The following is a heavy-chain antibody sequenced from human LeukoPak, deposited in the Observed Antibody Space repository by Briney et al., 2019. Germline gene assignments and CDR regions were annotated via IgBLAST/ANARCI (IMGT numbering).Heavy chain of an antibody. J-gene: IGHJ5*02. V-gene: IGHV1-2*02. Sequence: GESLKISCKASGYTFTGYYMHWVRQAPGQGLEWMGWINPNSGGTNYAQKFQGGVTMTRDTSISTAYMELSRLRSDDTAVYYCARDKSFSRNWFDPWGQGTLVTVSS. CDR3: ARDKSFSRNWFDP. CDR2: INPNSGGT. CDR1: GYTFTGYY.